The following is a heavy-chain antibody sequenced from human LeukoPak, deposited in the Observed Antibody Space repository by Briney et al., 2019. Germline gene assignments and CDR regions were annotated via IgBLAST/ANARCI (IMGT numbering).Heavy chain of an antibody. V-gene: IGHV4-34*01. D-gene: IGHD6-6*01. CDR2: INHSGST. CDR3: ARLSQIVAFDI. CDR1: GGSFSGYY. Sequence: SETLSLTCAVYGGSFSGYYWSWIRQPPGEGLEWIGEINHSGSTNYNPSLKSRVTISVDTSKNQFSLKLSSVTAADTAVYYCARLSQIVAFDIWGQGTMVTVSS. J-gene: IGHJ3*02.